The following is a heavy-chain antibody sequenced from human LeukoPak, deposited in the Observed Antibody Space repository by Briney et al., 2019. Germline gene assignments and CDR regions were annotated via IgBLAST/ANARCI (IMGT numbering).Heavy chain of an antibody. CDR1: GFTFSTYS. CDR2: ISSSSSTM. CDR3: ARDGTIFGVVMDY. V-gene: IGHV3-48*02. D-gene: IGHD3-3*01. Sequence: GGSLRLSCAASGFTFSTYSMKWVRQAPGKGLEWVSYISSSSSTMSYADSVKGRFTISRDNAKNSLYLQMNSLSDEDTAVYYCARDGTIFGVVMDYWGQGTLVTVSS. J-gene: IGHJ4*02.